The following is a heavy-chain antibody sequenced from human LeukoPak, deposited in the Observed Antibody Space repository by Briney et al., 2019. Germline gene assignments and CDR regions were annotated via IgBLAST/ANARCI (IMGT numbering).Heavy chain of an antibody. Sequence: SETLSLTCTVSGGSISSYFWSWIRQPPGKGLEWIGYLYYSGSTNYNYNPSLKSRVTLSVDTSKNHFSLKLNSVTAADTAVYYCARAYNYGSGSYSAFGNWGQGTLVTVSS. CDR1: GGSISSYF. J-gene: IGHJ4*02. V-gene: IGHV4-59*01. D-gene: IGHD3-10*01. CDR3: ARAYNYGSGSYSAFGN. CDR2: LYYSGST.